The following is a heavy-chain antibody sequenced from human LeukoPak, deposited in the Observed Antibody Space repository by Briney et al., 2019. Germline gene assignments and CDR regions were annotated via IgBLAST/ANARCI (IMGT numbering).Heavy chain of an antibody. CDR2: ISSSGTST. D-gene: IGHD3-16*01. CDR1: GFSFSDYY. CDR3: ARVRSRGGVLDY. V-gene: IGHV3-11*05. J-gene: IGHJ4*02. Sequence: PGGSLRLSCATSGFSFSDYYMTWIRQAPGKGLEWISYISSSGTSTKHADSVKERFAISRDNAKNSLYLQMNSLRADDTAVYYCARVRSRGGVLDYWGQGTLVTVSS.